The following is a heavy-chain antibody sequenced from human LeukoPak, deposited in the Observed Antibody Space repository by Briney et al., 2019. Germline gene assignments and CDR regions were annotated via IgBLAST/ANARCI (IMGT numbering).Heavy chain of an antibody. J-gene: IGHJ4*02. Sequence: SVKVSYKASRCTFSSYAISWLRQAPGQGLEWMGRIIPIFGTANYAQKFQGRVTITTDESTSTAYMELSSLRSEDTAVYYCARDHCSGGSCYTFDYWGQGTLLTVPS. CDR1: RCTFSSYA. D-gene: IGHD2-15*01. CDR3: ARDHCSGGSCYTFDY. CDR2: IIPIFGTA. V-gene: IGHV1-69*05.